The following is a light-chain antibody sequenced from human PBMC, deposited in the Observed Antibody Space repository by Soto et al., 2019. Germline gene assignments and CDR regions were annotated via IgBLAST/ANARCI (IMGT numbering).Light chain of an antibody. J-gene: IGLJ1*01. V-gene: IGLV1-47*02. CDR1: SSNIGSNY. Sequence: QSVLTQPPSASGTPGQGVTISCSGSSSNIGSNYVYWYQQLPGTAPKLLIYNNYQRPSGVPDRFSGSKSGTSASLAISGLRSEDEADYYCAAWDDSLSGRVFGTGTKVTVL. CDR3: AAWDDSLSGRV. CDR2: NNY.